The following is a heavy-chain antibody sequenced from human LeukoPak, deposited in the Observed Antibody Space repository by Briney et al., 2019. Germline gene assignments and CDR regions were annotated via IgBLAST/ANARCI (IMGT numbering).Heavy chain of an antibody. CDR2: MSYSGSST. D-gene: IGHD6-6*01. CDR1: GFTFSSYA. Sequence: GSLRLSCAASGFTFSSYAMSWVRQAPGKGLEWVSAMSYSGSSTYYADSVKGRFTISRDNSKNTLYLQMNSLRAEDTAVYYCAKDRSSSFSGFLEYWGQGTLVTVSS. CDR3: AKDRSSSFSGFLEY. V-gene: IGHV3-23*01. J-gene: IGHJ4*02.